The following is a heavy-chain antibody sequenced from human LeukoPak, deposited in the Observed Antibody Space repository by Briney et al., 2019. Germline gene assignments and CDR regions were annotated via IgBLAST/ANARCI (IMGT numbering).Heavy chain of an antibody. Sequence: GGSLRLSCAASGFTVSSNYMSWVRQAPGKGLECVSIIYSGGGTDYADSAKGRFTISRDNSKNTLYLQMNSLRAEDTAVYYCATNGPGIAVAGYVDYWGQGTLVTVSS. CDR2: IYSGGGT. D-gene: IGHD6-19*01. CDR3: ATNGPGIAVAGYVDY. J-gene: IGHJ4*02. CDR1: GFTVSSNY. V-gene: IGHV3-53*05.